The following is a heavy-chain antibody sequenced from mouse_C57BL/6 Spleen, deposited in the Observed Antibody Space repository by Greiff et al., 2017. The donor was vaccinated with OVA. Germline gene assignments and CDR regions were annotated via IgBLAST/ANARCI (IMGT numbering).Heavy chain of an antibody. CDR2: IYPGDGDT. J-gene: IGHJ3*01. D-gene: IGHD1-1*01. V-gene: IGHV1-80*01. CDR3: ARPGGYYGSSPAWFAY. CDR1: GYAFSSYW. Sequence: QVQLQQSGAELVKPGASVKISCKASGYAFSSYWMNWVKQRPGKGLEWIGQIYPGDGDTNYNGKFKGKATLTADKSSSTAYMQLSSLTSEDSAVYFCARPGGYYGSSPAWFAYWGQGTLVTVSA.